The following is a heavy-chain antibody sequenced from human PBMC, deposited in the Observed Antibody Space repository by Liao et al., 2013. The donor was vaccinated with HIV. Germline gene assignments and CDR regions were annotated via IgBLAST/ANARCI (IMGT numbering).Heavy chain of an antibody. CDR1: GDSINKYY. Sequence: QVRLQESGPGLVKPSETLSLTCNVSGDSINKYYWTWIRQPPGKGLEWIGYIYYSGSTNYNPSLKSRVTISVDTSKNQFSLKLSSVTAADTAVYYCARQGPNWHDGFDIWGQGTMVTVSS. CDR3: ARQGPNWHDGFDI. CDR2: IYYSGST. D-gene: IGHD1-1*01. J-gene: IGHJ3*02. V-gene: IGHV4-59*01.